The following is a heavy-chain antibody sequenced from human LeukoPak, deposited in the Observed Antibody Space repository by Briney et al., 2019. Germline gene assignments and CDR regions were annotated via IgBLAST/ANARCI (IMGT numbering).Heavy chain of an antibody. D-gene: IGHD1-26*01. J-gene: IGHJ4*02. V-gene: IGHV3-23*01. CDR3: AKTTALGIVGGIPDY. CDR1: GFTFSSYA. Sequence: PGRSLRLSCAASGFTFSSYAMSWVRQAPGKGLEWVSPISGSGGSTYYADSVKGRFTISRDNSNNTVYLQMDSLRAEDTAVYYCAKTTALGIVGGIPDYWGQGTLVIVSS. CDR2: ISGSGGST.